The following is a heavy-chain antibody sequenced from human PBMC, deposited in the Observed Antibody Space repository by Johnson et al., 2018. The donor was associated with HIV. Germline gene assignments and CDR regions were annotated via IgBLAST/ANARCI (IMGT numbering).Heavy chain of an antibody. Sequence: VQLVESGGGVVQPGRSLRLSCAASGITFSDYAMHWVRQAPGKGREWVAHINPDGSEKYYGDSVRGRFTIPRDNAKNSLYLQMNSLKIEDTSVYYCTTEAPTLLRAFDIWGQGTMVTVSS. CDR2: INPDGSEK. J-gene: IGHJ3*02. CDR3: TTEAPTLLRAFDI. CDR1: GITFSDYA. V-gene: IGHV3-7*03.